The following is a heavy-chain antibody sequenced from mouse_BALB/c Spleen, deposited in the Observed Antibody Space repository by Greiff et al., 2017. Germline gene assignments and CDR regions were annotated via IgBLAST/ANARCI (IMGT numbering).Heavy chain of an antibody. J-gene: IGHJ3*01. CDR3: ARRSGTRFAY. CDR1: GFNIKDYY. Sequence: EVQLQQSGAELVRPGALVKLSCKASGFNIKDYYMHWVKQRPEQGLEWIGWIDPENGNTIYDPKFQGKASITADTSSNTAYLQLSSLTSEDTAVYYCARRSGTRFAYWGQGTLVTVSA. D-gene: IGHD4-1*01. V-gene: IGHV14-1*02. CDR2: IDPENGNT.